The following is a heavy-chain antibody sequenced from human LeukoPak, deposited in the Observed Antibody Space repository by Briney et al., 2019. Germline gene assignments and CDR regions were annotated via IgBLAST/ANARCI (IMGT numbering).Heavy chain of an antibody. CDR2: IYYSGST. Sequence: SETLSLTCTVSGASISSGSYYWGWIRQPPGKGLEWIGSIYYSGSTYYNPSLKSRVTISVDTSKNQFSLKLSSVTAADTAVYYCARLNYGSGSYFYYYYYYMDVWGKGTTVTISS. CDR3: ARLNYGSGSYFYYYYYYMDV. V-gene: IGHV4-39*01. J-gene: IGHJ6*03. CDR1: GASISSGSYY. D-gene: IGHD3-10*01.